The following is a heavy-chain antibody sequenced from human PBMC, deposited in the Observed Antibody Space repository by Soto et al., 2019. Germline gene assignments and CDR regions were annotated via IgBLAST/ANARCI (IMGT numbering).Heavy chain of an antibody. Sequence: QVPLVQSGAEVKKPGASVKVSCKASGYTFITYGVSWVRQAPGQGLDWLGWISTCNGNTRYAERLQGRVTMTTDTTTNTAYMELRNLRSDDTAVYYCARCPTAYYDNSANYLLDYWGQGTLVTVSS. J-gene: IGHJ4*02. CDR2: ISTCNGNT. CDR1: GYTFITYG. CDR3: ARCPTAYYDNSANYLLDY. D-gene: IGHD3-22*01. V-gene: IGHV1-18*01.